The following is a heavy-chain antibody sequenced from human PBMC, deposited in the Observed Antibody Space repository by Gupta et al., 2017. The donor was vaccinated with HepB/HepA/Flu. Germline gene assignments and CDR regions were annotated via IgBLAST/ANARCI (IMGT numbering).Heavy chain of an antibody. V-gene: IGHV4-39*01. J-gene: IGHJ5*02. CDR3: ARKLHTGSFSASWFDP. D-gene: IGHD1-26*01. CDR2: IHYSGNT. CDR1: GGSIITGSYY. Sequence: QLQLQESGPGLEKPSETLSLTCTVSGGSIITGSYYWGWIRQPPGKGLVWIASIHYSGNTCYNPSLKSRVTISVDTSKNQFSLKLGSVTAADTAVYYCARKLHTGSFSASWFDPWGQGTLVTVSS.